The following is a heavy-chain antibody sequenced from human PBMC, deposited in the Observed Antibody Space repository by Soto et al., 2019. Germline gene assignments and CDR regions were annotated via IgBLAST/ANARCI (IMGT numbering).Heavy chain of an antibody. J-gene: IGHJ6*02. V-gene: IGHV3-48*02. CDR3: ARDSLGAAGTFFAAGMDV. CDR2: ISSSSSTI. Sequence: GGSLRLSCAASGFTFSSYSMNWVRQAPGKGLEWVSYISSSSSTIYYADSVKGRFTISRDNAKNSLYLQMNSLRDEDTAVYYCARDSLGAAGTFFAAGMDVWGQGTTVTVSS. CDR1: GFTFSSYS. D-gene: IGHD6-13*01.